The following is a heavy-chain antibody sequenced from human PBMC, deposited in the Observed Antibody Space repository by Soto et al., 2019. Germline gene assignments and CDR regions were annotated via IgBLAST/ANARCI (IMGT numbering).Heavy chain of an antibody. CDR3: ARGRERRLQPWDDAFDI. Sequence: SETLSLTCAVSGGSISSGGYSWSWIRQPPGKGLEWIGYIYHSGSTYYNKSLKSRVTISVDRSKNQFSLKQSSVTAADTAVYYCARGRERRLQPWDDAFDIWGQGTMVT. CDR1: GGSISSGGYS. V-gene: IGHV4-30-2*01. D-gene: IGHD6-25*01. J-gene: IGHJ3*02. CDR2: IYHSGST.